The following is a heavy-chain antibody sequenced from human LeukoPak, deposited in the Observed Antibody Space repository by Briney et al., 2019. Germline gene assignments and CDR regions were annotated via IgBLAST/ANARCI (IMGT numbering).Heavy chain of an antibody. CDR1: GFTFSSYG. J-gene: IGHJ4*02. V-gene: IGHV3-30*02. CDR3: AKGAQYYGSGSHRRGHYFDS. Sequence: GGSLRLSCAASGFTFSSYGMYWVRQAPGKGLEWVAFTRYDGSNKYYADSVKGRFTISRDNSKNTLYLQMSSLRAEDTAVYYCAKGAQYYGSGSHRRGHYFDSWGQGTLVTVSS. CDR2: TRYDGSNK. D-gene: IGHD3-10*01.